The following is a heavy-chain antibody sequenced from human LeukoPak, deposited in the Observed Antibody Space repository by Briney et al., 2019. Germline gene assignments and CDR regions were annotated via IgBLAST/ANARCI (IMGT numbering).Heavy chain of an antibody. Sequence: PGGSLRLSCAASGFAFSSNWMSWVRQAPGKGLEWVANIKEDGSEKYYVDSVKGRFTISRDNAKNSLYLQMNNLRAEDTAVYYCASYRTGYCSGDTCYADWFDPWGQGTLVTVSS. D-gene: IGHD2-15*01. J-gene: IGHJ5*02. CDR2: IKEDGSEK. V-gene: IGHV3-7*01. CDR3: ASYRTGYCSGDTCYADWFDP. CDR1: GFAFSSNW.